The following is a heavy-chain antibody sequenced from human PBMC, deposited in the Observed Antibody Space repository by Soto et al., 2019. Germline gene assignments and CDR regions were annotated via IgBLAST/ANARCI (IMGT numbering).Heavy chain of an antibody. D-gene: IGHD6-19*01. V-gene: IGHV3-33*01. Sequence: GGSLRLSCAASGFTFSSYGMHWVRQAPGKGLEWVAVIWYDGSNKYYADSVKGRFTISRDNSKNTLYLQMNSLRAEDTAVYYCARVQIPIAVGDAFDIWGQGTMVTVS. CDR2: IWYDGSNK. J-gene: IGHJ3*02. CDR3: ARVQIPIAVGDAFDI. CDR1: GFTFSSYG.